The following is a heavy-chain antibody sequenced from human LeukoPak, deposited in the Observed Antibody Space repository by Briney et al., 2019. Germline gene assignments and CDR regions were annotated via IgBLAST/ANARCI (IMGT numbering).Heavy chain of an antibody. CDR2: IYYSGST. Sequence: SETLSLTCTVWGGPIRSYYWSWLRQPPGKGLEWIGYIYYSGSTNYNPSLERRVTISVDTSKNQFSLKLSSVTAADTAVYYCARDMQQLEGYYYYGMDVWGQGTTVTVSS. D-gene: IGHD6-13*01. CDR1: GGPIRSYY. J-gene: IGHJ6*02. V-gene: IGHV4-59*01. CDR3: ARDMQQLEGYYYYGMDV.